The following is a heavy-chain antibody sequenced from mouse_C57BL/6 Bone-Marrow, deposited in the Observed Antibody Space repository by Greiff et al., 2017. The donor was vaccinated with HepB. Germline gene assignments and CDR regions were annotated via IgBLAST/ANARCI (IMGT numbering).Heavy chain of an antibody. CDR2: ISSGSSTI. J-gene: IGHJ3*01. D-gene: IGHD2-4*01. CDR1: GFTFSDYG. CDR3: ARPDYDPFAY. V-gene: IGHV5-17*01. Sequence: EVQLVESGGGLVKPGGSLKLSCAASGFTFSDYGMHWVRQAPDKGLEWVAYISSGSSTIYYADTVKGRFTISRDNAKNTLFLQMTSLRSEDTAMYYCARPDYDPFAYWGQGTLVTVSA.